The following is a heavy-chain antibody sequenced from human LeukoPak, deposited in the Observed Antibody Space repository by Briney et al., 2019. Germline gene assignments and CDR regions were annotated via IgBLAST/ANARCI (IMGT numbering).Heavy chain of an antibody. CDR2: ISWNSGSI. Sequence: GGSLRLSCAASGFTSDDYAMHWVRQAPGKGLEWVSGISWNSGSIGYADSVKGRFTISRDNAKNSLYLQMNSLRAEDTATYYCARDIRNYYDSGAYGWFDPWGQGTLVPVSS. D-gene: IGHD3-10*01. CDR3: ARDIRNYYDSGAYGWFDP. V-gene: IGHV3-9*02. J-gene: IGHJ5*02. CDR1: GFTSDDYA.